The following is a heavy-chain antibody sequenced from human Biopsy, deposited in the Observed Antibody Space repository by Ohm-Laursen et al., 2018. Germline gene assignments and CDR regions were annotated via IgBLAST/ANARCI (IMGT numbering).Heavy chain of an antibody. Sequence: GTLSLTCAVYGGSFSNDYWTWIRQSPGKGLEWIGEVSHNGGTNYNPSLKARVSISMDTSKNQFSLNLTSVTAADTALYYCARGERGPVAIPRDNPNRIRGWFDPWGPGTLVTVSS. CDR1: GGSFSNDY. CDR3: ARGERGPVAIPRDNPNRIRGWFDP. J-gene: IGHJ5*02. CDR2: VSHNGGT. D-gene: IGHD2-21*01. V-gene: IGHV4-34*01.